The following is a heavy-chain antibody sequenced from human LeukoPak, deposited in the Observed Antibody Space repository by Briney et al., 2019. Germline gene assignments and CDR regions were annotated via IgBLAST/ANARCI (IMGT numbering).Heavy chain of an antibody. D-gene: IGHD3-9*01. CDR3: ARGYFDWFRNWFDP. CDR2: ISAYNGNT. J-gene: IGHJ5*02. V-gene: IGHV1-18*01. CDR1: GYTFTSYG. Sequence: ASVKVSCKASGYTFTSYGISWVRQAPGQGLEWMGWISAYNGNTNYAQKLQGRVTMTTDTSTSTAYMELRSLRSDDAAVYYCARGYFDWFRNWFDPWGQGTLVTVSS.